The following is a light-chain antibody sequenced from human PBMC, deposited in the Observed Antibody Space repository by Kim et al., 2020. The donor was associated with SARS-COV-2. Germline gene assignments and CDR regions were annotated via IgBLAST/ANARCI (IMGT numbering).Light chain of an antibody. J-gene: IGKJ2*03. CDR1: QSVISNK. V-gene: IGKV3-20*01. CDR2: DAS. Sequence: SQGERATLSCRASQSVISNKLAWYQQKPGQAPRLLIYDASSRATGIPDRFSGSGSGTDFTLTIIRLEPEDFAVYYCQQFGSSPLYSFGQGTKLEI. CDR3: QQFGSSPLYS.